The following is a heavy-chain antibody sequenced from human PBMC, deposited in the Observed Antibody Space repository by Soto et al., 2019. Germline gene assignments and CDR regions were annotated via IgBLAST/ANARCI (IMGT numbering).Heavy chain of an antibody. CDR1: GYTFTSYG. V-gene: IGHV1-18*04. Sequence: QVQVVQSGGEVKKPGASVKVSCKASGYTFTSYGISWVRQAPGQGLEWMGWISAHNGNTKYAQKCQGRVTLTTDTSTSTAYMELRNLGSVDPAVYYCARDPQIIHYWGQGTLVTFSS. D-gene: IGHD2-21*01. CDR2: ISAHNGNT. CDR3: ARDPQIIHY. J-gene: IGHJ4*02.